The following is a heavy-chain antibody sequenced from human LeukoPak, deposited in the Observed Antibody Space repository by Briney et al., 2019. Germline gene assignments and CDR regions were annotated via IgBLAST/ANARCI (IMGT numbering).Heavy chain of an antibody. CDR2: IIPIFGTA. J-gene: IGHJ6*03. D-gene: IGHD6-6*01. CDR1: GGTFSSYA. CDR3: ARGSPRLYTSSRSYYYYYMDV. Sequence: SVKVPCKASGGTFSSYAISWVRQAPGQGLEWMGGIIPIFGTANYAQKFQGRVTITTDESTSTAYMELSSLRSEDTAVYYCARGSPRLYTSSRSYYYYYMDVWGKGTTVTVSS. V-gene: IGHV1-69*05.